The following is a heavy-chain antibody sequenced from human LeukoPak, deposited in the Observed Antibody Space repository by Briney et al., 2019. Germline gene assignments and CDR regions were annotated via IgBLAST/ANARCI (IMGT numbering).Heavy chain of an antibody. J-gene: IGHJ4*02. D-gene: IGHD3-10*01. CDR1: GFTFSSYE. CDR3: AALDLLLWFGEADY. V-gene: IGHV3-48*03. CDR2: ISSSGSTI. Sequence: GGSLRLSCAASGFTFSSYEMNWVRQAPGKGLEWVSYISSSGSTIYYADSVKGRFTISRDNAKNSLYLQTNSLRAEDTAVYYCAALDLLLWFGEADYWGQGTLVTVSS.